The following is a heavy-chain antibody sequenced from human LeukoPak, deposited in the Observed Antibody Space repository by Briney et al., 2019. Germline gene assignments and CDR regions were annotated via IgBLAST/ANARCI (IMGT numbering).Heavy chain of an antibody. J-gene: IGHJ6*02. CDR3: ARDLGRHYYYGMDV. V-gene: IGHV3-53*05. Sequence: GGSLRLSCAASGFTVSSNYMSWVRQAPGKGLEWVSVIYSGGSTYYADSVKGRFTISRDNSKNTLYLQMNSLRSEDTAVYYCARDLGRHYYYGMDVWGQGTTVTVSS. CDR2: IYSGGST. D-gene: IGHD7-27*01. CDR1: GFTVSSNY.